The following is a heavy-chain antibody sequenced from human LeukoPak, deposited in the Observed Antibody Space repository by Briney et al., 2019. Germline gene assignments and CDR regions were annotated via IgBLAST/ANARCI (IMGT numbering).Heavy chain of an antibody. CDR2: ISSSSSTI. CDR1: GFTVSSNY. Sequence: GGSLRLSCAASGFTVSSNYMTWVRQAPGKGLEWVSYISSSSSTIYYADSVKGRFTISRDNAKNSLFLQMNSLRAEDTAVYYCARPRGNVEMATIPFDYWGQGTLVTVSS. CDR3: ARPRGNVEMATIPFDY. J-gene: IGHJ4*02. D-gene: IGHD5-24*01. V-gene: IGHV3-48*04.